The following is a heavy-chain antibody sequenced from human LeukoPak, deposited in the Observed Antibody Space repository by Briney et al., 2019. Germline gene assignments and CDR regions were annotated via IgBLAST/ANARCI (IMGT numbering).Heavy chain of an antibody. CDR3: ARGRSIAASRRNWFDP. V-gene: IGHV4-34*01. CDR1: GGSFSGYY. Sequence: PSETLSLTCAVYGGSFSGYYWSWIRQPPGKGLEWIGEINHSGSTNYNPSLKSRVTISVDTSKNQFSLKLSSVTAADTAVYYCARGRSIAASRRNWFDPWGQGTLVTVSS. CDR2: INHSGST. J-gene: IGHJ5*02. D-gene: IGHD6-6*01.